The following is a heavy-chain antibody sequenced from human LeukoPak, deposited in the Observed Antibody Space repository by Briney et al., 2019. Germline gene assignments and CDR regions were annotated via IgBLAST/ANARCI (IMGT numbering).Heavy chain of an antibody. Sequence: GESLRLACAASGFTFSSYWMHWVRQAPGKGLVWVSRIKSDGSSTSYADSVKGRFTISRDNAKNTMYLQMNSLRAEDTAVYYCATSRTFDYWGQGTLVTVSS. CDR1: GFTFSSYW. J-gene: IGHJ4*02. V-gene: IGHV3-74*01. CDR3: ATSRTFDY. CDR2: IKSDGSST.